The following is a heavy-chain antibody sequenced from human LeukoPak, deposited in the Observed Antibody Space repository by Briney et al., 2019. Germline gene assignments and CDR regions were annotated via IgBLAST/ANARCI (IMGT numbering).Heavy chain of an antibody. CDR1: GYTFTGYY. CDR3: ASLYYYGYSYAFDV. V-gene: IGHV1-2*02. CDR2: INPNSGGT. Sequence: ASVKVPRKASGYTFTGYYMHWVRQAPGQGLEWMGWINPNSGGTNYAQKFQGRVTMTRDTSISTAYMELSRLRSDDTAVYYCASLYYYGYSYAFDVWGPGTTVTVSS. D-gene: IGHD3-10*01. J-gene: IGHJ6*02.